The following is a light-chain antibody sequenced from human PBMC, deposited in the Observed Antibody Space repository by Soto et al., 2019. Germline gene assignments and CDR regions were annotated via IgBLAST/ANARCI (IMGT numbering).Light chain of an antibody. Sequence: DIQITQSPSTLSASVGYRVTVTCLASQSISSYLNWYQQKPGKAPKLLIYAASSLQSGVPSRFSGSGSGTDFTLTISSLQPEDFATYYCQQSYSTPLTFGGGTKVDIK. CDR3: QQSYSTPLT. J-gene: IGKJ4*01. V-gene: IGKV1-39*01. CDR2: AAS. CDR1: QSISSY.